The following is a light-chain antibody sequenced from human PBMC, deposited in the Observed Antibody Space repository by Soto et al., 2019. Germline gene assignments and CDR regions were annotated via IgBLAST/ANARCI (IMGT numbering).Light chain of an antibody. CDR2: EDN. V-gene: IGLV6-57*03. J-gene: IGLJ2*01. CDR3: QSYDSSNPDVV. CDR1: SGSIASNY. Sequence: NFMLTQPHSVSEFPGKTVTISCTRSSGSIASNYVQWYQQRPGSAPTTVIYEDNQRPSGVPDRFSGSIDSSSNSASLTISGLKTEDEADYYCQSYDSSNPDVVFGGGTKLTVL.